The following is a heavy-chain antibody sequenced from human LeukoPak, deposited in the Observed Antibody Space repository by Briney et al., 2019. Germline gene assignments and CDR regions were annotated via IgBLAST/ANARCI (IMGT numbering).Heavy chain of an antibody. V-gene: IGHV1-46*01. J-gene: IGHJ4*02. D-gene: IGHD5-18*01. Sequence: ASVKVSCKASGYTFTNYYIHWVRQAPGQGLEWMGFINPGGANTNYAQNFQGRVFMTRDTSISTAYLELSRLRSDDTAVYYCARDQGRGYSYGYSYWGQGTLVTVSS. CDR3: ARDQGRGYSYGYSY. CDR2: INPGGANT. CDR1: GYTFTNYY.